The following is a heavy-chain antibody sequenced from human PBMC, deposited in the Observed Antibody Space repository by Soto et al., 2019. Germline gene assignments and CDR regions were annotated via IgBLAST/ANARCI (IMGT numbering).Heavy chain of an antibody. V-gene: IGHV3-33*01. CDR1: GFTFSSYG. CDR3: ARGAGLSQYNYYINV. CDR2: ISFDGSNR. D-gene: IGHD6-19*01. Sequence: QVQLVESGGGVVQPGRSLRLSCAASGFTFSSYGMHWVRQAPGKGLEWVAIISFDGSNRYYADSVKGRFTISRDSSKNTLYLQVNSLRAEDTAVYYCARGAGLSQYNYYINVWGKGTTVTVS. J-gene: IGHJ6*03.